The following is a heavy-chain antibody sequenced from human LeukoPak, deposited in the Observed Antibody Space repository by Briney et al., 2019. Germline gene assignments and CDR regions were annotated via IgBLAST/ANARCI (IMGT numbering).Heavy chain of an antibody. Sequence: RASVKVSCKVSGYTLIELSMNWVRQAPGKGLEWMGGFDPEDGETIYAQKFQGRVTMTEDTSTNTVYMELSSLRSEDTAVYYCATPASNYVWGGAFDGWGQGTRVTVSS. CDR2: FDPEDGET. V-gene: IGHV1-24*01. D-gene: IGHD3-16*01. CDR1: GYTLIELS. J-gene: IGHJ3*01. CDR3: ATPASNYVWGGAFDG.